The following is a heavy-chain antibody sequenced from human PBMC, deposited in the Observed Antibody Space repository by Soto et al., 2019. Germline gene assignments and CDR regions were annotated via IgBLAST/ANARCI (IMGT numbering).Heavy chain of an antibody. CDR1: GLSLNISGVG. CDR2: IYWNDNK. J-gene: IGHJ4*02. CDR3: AHKGYYDVFDY. D-gene: IGHD3-16*01. V-gene: IGHV2-5*01. Sequence: QITLKESGPTLVKPTQTLTLTCTFSGLSLNISGVGVGWIRQPPGKALEWLALIYWNDNKRYSPPLKSRLTITKDTSKDQVVLKMTNMDPVDTGTYHCAHKGYYDVFDYWGQGSLVTVSS.